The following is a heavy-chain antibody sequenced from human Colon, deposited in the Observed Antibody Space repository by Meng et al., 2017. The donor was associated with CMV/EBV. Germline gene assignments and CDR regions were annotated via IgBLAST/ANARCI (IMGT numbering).Heavy chain of an antibody. CDR3: ARIYVGSYFIPEY. CDR2: ISHTGRT. Sequence: SETLSLTCTVSGGSISDFYWSWIRQPPGKGLEWIGYISHTGRTNYNPSLKTEVTISVDTSKNQFSLTLNSVTAADTAVYYCARIYVGSYFIPEYWGQGTLVTVSS. J-gene: IGHJ4*02. D-gene: IGHD1-26*01. CDR1: GGSISDFY. V-gene: IGHV4-59*01.